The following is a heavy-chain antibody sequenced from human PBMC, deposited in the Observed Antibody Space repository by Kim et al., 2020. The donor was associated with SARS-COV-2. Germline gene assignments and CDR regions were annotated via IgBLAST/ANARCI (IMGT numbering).Heavy chain of an antibody. CDR2: IDPSDSYT. D-gene: IGHD1-1*01. CDR3: ARLNALEGLGS. V-gene: IGHV5-10-1*01. CDR1: GYSFTSYW. Sequence: GESLKISCKGSGYSFTSYWINWVRQMPGKGLEWMGRIDPSDSYTNYSPSFQGHVTISVDKSINTAYLEWKSLKASDTAMYYCARLNALEGLGSWGQGTRVTVSS. J-gene: IGHJ1*01.